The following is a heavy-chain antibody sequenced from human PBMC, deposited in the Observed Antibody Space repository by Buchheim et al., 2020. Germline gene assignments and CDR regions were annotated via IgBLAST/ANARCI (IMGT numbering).Heavy chain of an antibody. CDR2: ISGSGGST. CDR3: AKGGHPGRITIFGVVPTYVNWFDP. Sequence: EVQLLESGGGLVQPGGSLRLSCAASGFTFSSYAMSWVRQAPGKGLEWVSAISGSGGSTYYADSVKGRFTISRDNSKNTLYLQMNSLRAEDTAVYYCAKGGHPGRITIFGVVPTYVNWFDPWGQGTL. V-gene: IGHV3-23*01. D-gene: IGHD3-3*01. J-gene: IGHJ5*02. CDR1: GFTFSSYA.